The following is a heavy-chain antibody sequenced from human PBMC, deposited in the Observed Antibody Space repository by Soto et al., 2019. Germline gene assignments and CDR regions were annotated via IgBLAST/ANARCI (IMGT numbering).Heavy chain of an antibody. J-gene: IGHJ4*02. CDR3: ARGSGSYFFVY. Sequence: PGGSLRLSCAASGFIFSDLQLNWVRQAPGRGLEWLSSITGTSAFTHYADSIEGRFTISRDNAKNSLYLQMNSLRAEDTAVYYCARGSGSYFFVYWGQGTLVTVSS. CDR1: GFIFSDLQ. D-gene: IGHD1-26*01. V-gene: IGHV3-21*01. CDR2: ITGTSAFT.